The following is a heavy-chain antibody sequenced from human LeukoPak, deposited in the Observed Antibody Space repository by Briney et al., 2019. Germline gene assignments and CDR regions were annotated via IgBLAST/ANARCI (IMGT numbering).Heavy chain of an antibody. CDR2: IYYSGST. V-gene: IGHV4-39*01. Sequence: SETLSLTCTVSGGSISSSSYSWGWIRQPPGKGLEWIGRIYYSGSTYYNPSLKSRVTISVDTFKNQFSLNLSSVTAADTAVYYCARLEYYYQHCFDYWGQGTLVTVSS. CDR1: GGSISSSSYS. CDR3: ARLEYYYQHCFDY. D-gene: IGHD3-10*01. J-gene: IGHJ4*02.